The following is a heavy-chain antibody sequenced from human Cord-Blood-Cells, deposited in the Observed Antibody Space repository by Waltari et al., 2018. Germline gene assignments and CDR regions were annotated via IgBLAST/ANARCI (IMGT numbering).Heavy chain of an antibody. J-gene: IGHJ1*01. V-gene: IGHV4-39*07. CDR2: IYYSGST. CDR3: ASNRGSSGYYSEYFQH. CDR1: GGSISSSSYY. Sequence: QLQLQESGPGLVKPSETLSLTCTVSGGSISSSSYYWGWIRQPPGKGLEWIGSIYYSGSTYYNPALKSRVTISVDTSENQFSLERSSVTAADTAVYYCASNRGSSGYYSEYFQHWGQGTLVTVSS. D-gene: IGHD3-22*01.